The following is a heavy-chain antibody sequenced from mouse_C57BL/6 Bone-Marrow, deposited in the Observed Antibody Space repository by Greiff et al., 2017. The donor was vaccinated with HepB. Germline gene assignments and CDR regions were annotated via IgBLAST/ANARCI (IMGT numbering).Heavy chain of an antibody. Sequence: VQLQQSGPELVKPGASVKLSCKASGYTFTSYDINWVKQRPGQGLEWIGWIYPRDGSTKYNEKFKGKATLTVDTSSSTAYMELHSLTSEDSAVYFCARSWDYDGISPWFAYWGQGTLVTVSA. CDR3: ARSWDYDGISPWFAY. CDR2: IYPRDGST. J-gene: IGHJ3*01. CDR1: GYTFTSYD. D-gene: IGHD1-1*01. V-gene: IGHV1-85*01.